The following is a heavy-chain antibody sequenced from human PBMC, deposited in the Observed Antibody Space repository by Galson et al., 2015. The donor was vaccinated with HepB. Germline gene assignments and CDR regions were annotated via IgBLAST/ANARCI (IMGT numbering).Heavy chain of an antibody. CDR3: AKASKWWGSYDY. D-gene: IGHD2-15*01. V-gene: IGHV3-23*01. Sequence: SLRLSCAASGFSFSTYAMSWVRQTPGKGLEWVSTISGGGDVTYYADSVKGRFTISKDNSKNTLYLQINSLRAEDTAVYYCAKASKWWGSYDYWGQGTLVTVSS. CDR2: ISGGGDVT. CDR1: GFSFSTYA. J-gene: IGHJ4*02.